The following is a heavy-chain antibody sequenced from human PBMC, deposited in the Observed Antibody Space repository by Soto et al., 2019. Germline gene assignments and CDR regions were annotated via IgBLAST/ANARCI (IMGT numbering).Heavy chain of an antibody. Sequence: PSETLSLTCTVSGASISSSYWSWIRQSPGKVLEWIGYVYHTGSTNYNPSLKSRVTISLDTSKSQFSLNLTSLTTADTAVYFCARGGNRYSNVASGVGGFDYWGQGSLVTVSS. CDR2: VYHTGST. J-gene: IGHJ4*02. D-gene: IGHD5-12*01. V-gene: IGHV4-59*01. CDR1: GASISSSY. CDR3: ARGGNRYSNVASGVGGFDY.